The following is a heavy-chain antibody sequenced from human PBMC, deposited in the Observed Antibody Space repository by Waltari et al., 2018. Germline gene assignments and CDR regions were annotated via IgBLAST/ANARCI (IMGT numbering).Heavy chain of an antibody. Sequence: QVQLQESGPGLVKPSETLSLTCTVSGGSFSSPHWSGIGQPPGKGLEWIGYIYYSGSTNYNPSLKSRVTISVDTSKNQFSLKLSSVTAADTAVYYCARGLLRFLEWLFYWGQGTLVTVSS. CDR1: GGSFSSPH. J-gene: IGHJ4*02. D-gene: IGHD3-3*01. CDR2: IYYSGST. V-gene: IGHV4-59*11. CDR3: ARGLLRFLEWLFY.